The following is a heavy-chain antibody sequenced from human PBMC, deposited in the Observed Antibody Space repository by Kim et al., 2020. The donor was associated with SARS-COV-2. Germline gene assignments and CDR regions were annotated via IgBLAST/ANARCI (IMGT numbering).Heavy chain of an antibody. V-gene: IGHV7-4-1*02. Sequence: YAQGFTGRFVFSLDTSVSTAYLQISSLKAEDTAVYYCARDGRLNIVAFDYWGQGTLVTVSS. J-gene: IGHJ4*02. CDR3: ARDGRLNIVAFDY. D-gene: IGHD5-12*01.